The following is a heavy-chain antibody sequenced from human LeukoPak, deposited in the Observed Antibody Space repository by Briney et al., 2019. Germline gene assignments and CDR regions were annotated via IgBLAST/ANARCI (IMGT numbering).Heavy chain of an antibody. CDR1: GYSFTSYW. CDR2: IYPGDSDT. J-gene: IGHJ4*02. CDR3: ASRYCSGVTCYLN. D-gene: IGHD2-15*01. Sequence: GESLKISCKGSGYSFTSYWIGWVRQMPGKGLEWMGIIYPGDSDTRYSPSFQGQVTISADKSINTAYLQWSSLKASDTAMYYCASRYCSGVTCYLNWGQGTRVTVSS. V-gene: IGHV5-51*01.